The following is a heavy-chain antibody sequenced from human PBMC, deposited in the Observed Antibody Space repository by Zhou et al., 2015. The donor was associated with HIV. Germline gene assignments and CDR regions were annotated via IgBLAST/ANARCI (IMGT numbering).Heavy chain of an antibody. Sequence: QVQLVESGGGVVQPGRSLRLSCAASGFTFSSYGMHWVRQAPGKGLEWVAVIWYDGSNKYYADSVKGRFTISRDNSKNMLFLQMNTLRVDDTAVYFCGRDRADIRIYGIDVWGLGTTVIVSS. D-gene: IGHD3-10*01. CDR2: IWYDGSNK. CDR3: GRDRADIRIYGIDV. CDR1: GFTFSSYG. J-gene: IGHJ6*02. V-gene: IGHV3-33*01.